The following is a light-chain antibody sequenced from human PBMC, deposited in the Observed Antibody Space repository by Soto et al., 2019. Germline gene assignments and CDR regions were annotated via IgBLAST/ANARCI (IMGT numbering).Light chain of an antibody. J-gene: IGKJ1*01. CDR2: GAS. CDR1: QSISDT. V-gene: IGKV3-15*01. CDR3: PQYNNWPWT. Sequence: IVMTQSPATLSVSPGGRVTLSCRASQSISDTIAWYQQKPGQAPRLLIYGASARATGFPARFSGSGSGTDFTLTISSLQSEDFAVYYCPQYNNWPWTFGQGTKVDIK.